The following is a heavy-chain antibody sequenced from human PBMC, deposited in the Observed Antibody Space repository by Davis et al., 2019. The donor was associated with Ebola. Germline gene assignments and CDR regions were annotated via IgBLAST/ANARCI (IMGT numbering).Heavy chain of an antibody. CDR2: IYYSGGT. Sequence: SETLSLTCTVSGGSISRSSSYYWGWIRQPPGKGLEWIGSIYYSGGTYYNPSVKGRVTISLDLPKNQFSLKLTSVTAADTAVYYCASSSYSYGLGGFDYWGQGTLVAVSS. CDR3: ASSSYSYGLGGFDY. V-gene: IGHV4-39*01. J-gene: IGHJ4*02. CDR1: GGSISRSSSYY. D-gene: IGHD5-18*01.